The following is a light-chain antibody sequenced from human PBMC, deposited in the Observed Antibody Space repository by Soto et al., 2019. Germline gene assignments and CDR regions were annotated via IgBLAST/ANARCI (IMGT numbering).Light chain of an antibody. J-gene: IGLJ3*02. CDR3: QTWGTGIRV. CDR1: SGHSSYA. CDR2: LNSDGSH. V-gene: IGLV4-69*01. Sequence: QTVLTQSPSASASLGASVKLTCTLSSGHSSYAIAWHQQQPEKGPRYLMKLNSDGSHSKGDGIPDRISGSSSGAERYLTISSLQSEDEADSYCQTWGTGIRVFGGGTKLTVL.